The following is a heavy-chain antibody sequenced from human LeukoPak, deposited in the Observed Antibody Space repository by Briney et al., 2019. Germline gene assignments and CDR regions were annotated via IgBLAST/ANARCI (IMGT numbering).Heavy chain of an antibody. J-gene: IGHJ4*02. CDR3: VKNGRRTTRYDC. D-gene: IGHD1-7*01. Sequence: PGGSLRLSCAASGFTLSDYWMNWVRQAPGQGPVWVSHISPDGRNIAYADSVKGRFTISRDSAMNTVYLQMNSLRVGDTAVYYWVKNGRRTTRYDCWGQGTVVTVSS. V-gene: IGHV3-74*01. CDR1: GFTLSDYW. CDR2: ISPDGRNI.